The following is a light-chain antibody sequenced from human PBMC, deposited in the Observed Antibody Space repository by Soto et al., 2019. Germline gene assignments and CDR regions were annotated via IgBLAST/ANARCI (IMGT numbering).Light chain of an antibody. Sequence: TQPSSVSGSPGQSITISCTGTSSDVGGYDYVSWYQLHPGKAPKLMVFEVNNRPSGVSYRFSGSKSGNTASLTISGLQAEDEADYFCSSYSISTAYLFGTGTKVTVL. CDR3: SSYSISTAYL. J-gene: IGLJ1*01. CDR1: SSDVGGYDY. CDR2: EVN. V-gene: IGLV2-14*01.